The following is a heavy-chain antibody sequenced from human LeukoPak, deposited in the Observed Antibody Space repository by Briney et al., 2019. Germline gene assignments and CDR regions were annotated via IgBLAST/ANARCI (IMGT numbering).Heavy chain of an antibody. CDR3: AKGSGYDSSGYYTRTFDY. V-gene: IGHV3-30*18. CDR1: GFTFSSYG. D-gene: IGHD3-22*01. J-gene: IGHJ4*02. Sequence: GGSLRLSCAASGFTFSSYGMHWVRQAPGKGLEWVAVISYDGSNKYYADSVKGRFTIFRDNSKNTLYLQMNSLRAEDTAVYYCAKGSGYDSSGYYTRTFDYWGQGTLVTVSS. CDR2: ISYDGSNK.